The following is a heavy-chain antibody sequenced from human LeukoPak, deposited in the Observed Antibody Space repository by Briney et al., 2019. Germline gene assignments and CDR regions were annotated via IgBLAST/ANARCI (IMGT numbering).Heavy chain of an antibody. Sequence: GGSLRLSCAASGFTFSSYAMSWVRQAPGKGLEWVSAISGSGGSTYYADSVKGRFTISRDNSKNTLYLQMNSLRAEDTAVYHCARGRATTGTAVVGAFDIWGRGTVVTVSS. CDR2: ISGSGGST. CDR1: GFTFSSYA. CDR3: ARGRATTGTAVVGAFDI. V-gene: IGHV3-23*01. D-gene: IGHD1-1*01. J-gene: IGHJ3*02.